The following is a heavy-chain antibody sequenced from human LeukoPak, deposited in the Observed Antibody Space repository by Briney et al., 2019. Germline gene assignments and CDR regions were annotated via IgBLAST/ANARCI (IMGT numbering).Heavy chain of an antibody. Sequence: ASVKVSCKASGYTFTGYYMHLVRQAPGQGLEWMGWINPNSGGTNYAQKFQGRVTMTRDTSISTAYMELSRLRSDDTAVYYCARSIFGVVLTNWGQRTLVTVSS. V-gene: IGHV1-2*02. CDR2: INPNSGGT. D-gene: IGHD3-3*01. J-gene: IGHJ4*02. CDR1: GYTFTGYY. CDR3: ARSIFGVVLTN.